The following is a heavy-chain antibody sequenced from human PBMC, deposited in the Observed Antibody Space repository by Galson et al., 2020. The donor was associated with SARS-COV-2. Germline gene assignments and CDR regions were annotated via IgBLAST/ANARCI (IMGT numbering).Heavy chain of an antibody. Sequence: ETSETLSLTCTVSGGSISSYYWSWIRQTPGKGLEWIGYIYYTGSTNYNPSLKSRVTISIDTSKNQFSLRLSSVTAADTAVYYCASFRFYFRPSYGLDVWGQGTTVTVSS. CDR3: ASFRFYFRPSYGLDV. CDR2: IYYTGST. CDR1: GGSISSYY. J-gene: IGHJ6*02. V-gene: IGHV4-59*01. D-gene: IGHD1-26*01.